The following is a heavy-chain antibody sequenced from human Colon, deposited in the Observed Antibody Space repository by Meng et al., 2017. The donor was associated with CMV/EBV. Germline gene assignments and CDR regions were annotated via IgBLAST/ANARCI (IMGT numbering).Heavy chain of an antibody. Sequence: VQWVGVGGGWGQPGGSLSLSSVVSGFTFSSYGMHWVRQVPGKGLEWVAFMTYDGGKEYYADSVQGRFTISRDNFKNTLYLQMNSLRAEDTAIYYCAKFRETKRDYWGQGTLVTVSS. D-gene: IGHD1-7*01. J-gene: IGHJ4*02. CDR2: MTYDGGKE. CDR1: GFTFSSYG. V-gene: IGHV3-30*02. CDR3: AKFRETKRDY.